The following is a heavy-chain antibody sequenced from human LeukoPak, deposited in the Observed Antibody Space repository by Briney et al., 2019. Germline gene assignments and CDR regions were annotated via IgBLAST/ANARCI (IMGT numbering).Heavy chain of an antibody. CDR3: ARDIVDTAVVTGFDY. CDR2: INPSGGST. Sequence: ASVKVSCKASGYTFTSYYMHWVRQAPGQGLEWMGIINPSGGSTSYAQKFQGRVTMTRDMSTSTVYMELSSLRSEDTAVYYCARDIVDTAVVTGFDYWGQGTLVTASS. J-gene: IGHJ4*02. V-gene: IGHV1-46*01. D-gene: IGHD5-18*01. CDR1: GYTFTSYY.